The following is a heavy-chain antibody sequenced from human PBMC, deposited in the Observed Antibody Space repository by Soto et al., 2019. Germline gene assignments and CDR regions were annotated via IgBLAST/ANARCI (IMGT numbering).Heavy chain of an antibody. J-gene: IGHJ6*02. D-gene: IGHD3-9*01. Sequence: SETLSLTCTVSGGSISSSSYYWGWIRQPPGKGLEWIGSIYYSGSTYYNPSLKSRVTISVDTPKNQFSLKLSSVTAADTAVYYCARDPIDWFLYYYGMDVWGQGTTVTVSS. CDR2: IYYSGST. V-gene: IGHV4-39*02. CDR1: GGSISSSSYY. CDR3: ARDPIDWFLYYYGMDV.